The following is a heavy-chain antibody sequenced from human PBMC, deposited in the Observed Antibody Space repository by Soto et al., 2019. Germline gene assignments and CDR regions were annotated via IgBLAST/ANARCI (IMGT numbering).Heavy chain of an antibody. J-gene: IGHJ4*02. CDR3: AKDIGYCSSTSCPFDY. D-gene: IGHD2-2*01. V-gene: IGHV3-9*01. CDR2: ISWNSGSI. CDR1: GFTFDDYA. Sequence: EVQLVESGGGLVQPGRSLRLSCAASGFTFDDYAMHWVRQAPGKGLEWVSGISWNSGSIGYADSVKGRFTISRDNAKNSLYLQMNSLRAEDTALYYCAKDIGYCSSTSCPFDYWGQGTLVTVSS.